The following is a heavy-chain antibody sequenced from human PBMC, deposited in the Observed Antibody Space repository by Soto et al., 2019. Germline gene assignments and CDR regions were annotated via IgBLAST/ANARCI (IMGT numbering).Heavy chain of an antibody. Sequence: EMRLLESGGGSVSPGASARLSCLTSGFMFDNYAMSWVRQSPARGLEWVAAISGSGHATYYTQSVRGRFTISRDKSKKAVFLQMNNLRTEGTAIYYCARGRYFDASGGCANYWGLGTLVTVSP. CDR3: ARGRYFDASGGCANY. CDR2: ISGSGHAT. J-gene: IGHJ4*02. V-gene: IGHV3-23*01. CDR1: GFMFDNYA. D-gene: IGHD5-12*01.